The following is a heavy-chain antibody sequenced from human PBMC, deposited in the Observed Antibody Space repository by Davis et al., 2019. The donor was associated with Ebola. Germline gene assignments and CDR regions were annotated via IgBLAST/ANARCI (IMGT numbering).Heavy chain of an antibody. CDR3: ARDPSLDYGSEHFDY. J-gene: IGHJ4*02. CDR1: GFTFSSYW. CDR2: ISYDGSNK. Sequence: GESLKISCAASGFTFSSYWMSWVRQAPGKGLEWVAVISYDGSNKYYADSVKGRFTISRDNSKKTLYLQMNSLRAEDTAVYYCARDPSLDYGSEHFDYWGQGTLVTVSS. D-gene: IGHD3-10*01. V-gene: IGHV3-30-3*01.